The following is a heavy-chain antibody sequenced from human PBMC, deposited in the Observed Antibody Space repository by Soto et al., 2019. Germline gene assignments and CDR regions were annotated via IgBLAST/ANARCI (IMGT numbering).Heavy chain of an antibody. Sequence: QVQLQESGPGLVKPSQTLSLTCTVSGGSITSGGYYWHWIRQHPVQGLEWIGYIFHSGSTHYNPSLQSRLTXSXDXXKNQWSPTLPSVTAADTAVYYCARGGASFTGPAGYWGQGTLVTVSS. V-gene: IGHV4-31*03. D-gene: IGHD3-16*01. J-gene: IGHJ4*02. CDR1: GGSITSGGYY. CDR2: IFHSGST. CDR3: ARGGASFTGPAGY.